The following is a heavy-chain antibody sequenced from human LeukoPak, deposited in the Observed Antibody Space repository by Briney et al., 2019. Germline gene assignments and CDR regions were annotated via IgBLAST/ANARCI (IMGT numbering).Heavy chain of an antibody. CDR1: GDSVSSNSAA. V-gene: IGHV6-1*01. CDR3: ARVGGLAAAGIFGAFDI. Sequence: SQTLSLTCAIPGDSVSSNSAAWNWIRQSPSRGLEWLGGTYYRSKWYYDYALSVKSRITINPDTSKNQFSLQLNSVTPEDTAVYYCARVGGLAAAGIFGAFDIWGQGTMVTVSS. J-gene: IGHJ3*02. CDR2: TYYRSKWYY. D-gene: IGHD6-13*01.